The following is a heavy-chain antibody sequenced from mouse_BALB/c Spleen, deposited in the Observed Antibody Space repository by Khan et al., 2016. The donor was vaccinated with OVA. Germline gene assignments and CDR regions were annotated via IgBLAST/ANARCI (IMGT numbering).Heavy chain of an antibody. V-gene: IGHV2-6-1*01. J-gene: IGHJ4*01. D-gene: IGHD2-4*01. Sequence: QVQLKESGPGLVAPSQSLSITCTISGFSLTNYGIHWVRQPPGKGLEWLVLMWSDGSTTYNSALKSRLTISKENSKSQVFLKMNSLQTDDTAVYFCARQPYYHYDVMDYWGQGTSVTVSS. CDR1: GFSLTNYG. CDR3: ARQPYYHYDVMDY. CDR2: MWSDGST.